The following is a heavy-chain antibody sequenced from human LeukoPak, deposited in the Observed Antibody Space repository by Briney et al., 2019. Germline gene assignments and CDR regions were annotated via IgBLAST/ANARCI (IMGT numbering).Heavy chain of an antibody. CDR3: ATAKNFWSGYYPLYAFDI. CDR2: ISGSGGST. D-gene: IGHD3-3*01. Sequence: GGSLRLSCAASGFTFSSYAMSWVRQAPGKGLEWASAISGSGGSTYYADSVKGRFTISRDNSKNTLYLQMNSLRAEDTAVYYCATAKNFWSGYYPLYAFDIWGQGTMVTVSS. V-gene: IGHV3-23*01. J-gene: IGHJ3*02. CDR1: GFTFSSYA.